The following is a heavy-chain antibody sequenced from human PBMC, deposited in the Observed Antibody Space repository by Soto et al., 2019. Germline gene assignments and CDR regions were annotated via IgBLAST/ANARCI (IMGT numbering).Heavy chain of an antibody. CDR3: ARGRIIVAGGFDP. J-gene: IGHJ5*02. V-gene: IGHV1-8*01. Sequence: QVQLVQSGAEVKKPGASVKVSCKASGYTFTSYDIIWVRQATGQGLEWMGWMNPSTGNTDSAEKSQGRLTMTRNTSISTVYMELSSLSFEDTAVYYCARGRIIVAGGFDPWGQGTLVTVPS. CDR2: MNPSTGNT. D-gene: IGHD6-19*01. CDR1: GYTFTSYD.